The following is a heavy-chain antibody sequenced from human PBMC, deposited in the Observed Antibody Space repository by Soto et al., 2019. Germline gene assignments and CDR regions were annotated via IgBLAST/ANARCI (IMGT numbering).Heavy chain of an antibody. CDR3: ARDGLSY. CDR1: GYTFTSYG. J-gene: IGHJ4*02. V-gene: IGHV1-18*01. Sequence: QVQLVQSGAEVKKPGASVKVSCKASGYTFTSYGITWVRQAPGQGIEWMGWISAYNGNTNDAQKLQGRVTMTTDTXXXXXXXXXXXXXXDDTAVYYCARDGLSYWGQGTLVTVSS. CDR2: ISAYNGNT. D-gene: IGHD3-10*01.